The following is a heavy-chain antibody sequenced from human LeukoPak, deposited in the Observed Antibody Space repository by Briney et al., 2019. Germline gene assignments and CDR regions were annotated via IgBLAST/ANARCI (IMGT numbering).Heavy chain of an antibody. V-gene: IGHV3-21*01. CDR3: ARLVRAYCGGDCRDAFDY. Sequence: GGSLRLSCAASGFSFTTYSMNWVRQAPGKGLEWVSSISSSSSYIYYADSVKGRLTISRDNAKNSLYLQMNSLRAEDTAVYYCARLVRAYCGGDCRDAFDYWGQGTLVTVSS. CDR1: GFSFTTYS. D-gene: IGHD2-21*02. CDR2: ISSSSSYI. J-gene: IGHJ4*02.